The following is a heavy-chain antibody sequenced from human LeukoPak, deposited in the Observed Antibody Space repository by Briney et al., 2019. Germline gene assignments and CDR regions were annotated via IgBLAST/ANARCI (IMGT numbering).Heavy chain of an antibody. D-gene: IGHD2-2*01. CDR3: ARVMGSLGYCSSTSCYAGASDI. CDR2: ISSSSSYI. CDR1: GFTFSSYS. V-gene: IGHV3-21*01. Sequence: GGSLRLSCAASGFTFSSYSMNWVRQAPGKGLEWVSSISSSSSYIYYADSVKGRFTISRDNAKNSLYLQMNSLRAEDTAVYYCARVMGSLGYCSSTSCYAGASDIWGQGTMVTVSS. J-gene: IGHJ3*02.